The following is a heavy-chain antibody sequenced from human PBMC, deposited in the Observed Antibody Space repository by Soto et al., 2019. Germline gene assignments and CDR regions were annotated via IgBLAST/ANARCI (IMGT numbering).Heavy chain of an antibody. J-gene: IGHJ5*02. CDR1: GFTFGDYA. CDR3: TRADYDFWSGYYIPNWFDP. CDR2: IRSKAYGGTT. Sequence: PGGSLRLSCTASGFTFGDYAMSWFRQAPGKGLEWVGFIRSKAYGGTTEYAASVKGRFTISRDDSKSIAYLQMNSLKTEDTAVYYCTRADYDFWSGYYIPNWFDPWGQGTLVTVSS. D-gene: IGHD3-3*01. V-gene: IGHV3-49*03.